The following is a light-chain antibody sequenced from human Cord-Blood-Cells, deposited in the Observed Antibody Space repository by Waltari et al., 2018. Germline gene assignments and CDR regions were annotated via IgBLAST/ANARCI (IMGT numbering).Light chain of an antibody. CDR3: QQYNNWPPYT. Sequence: EIVMTQYPATLSVPLGERAPLSCRASQSVSSNLAWYQQKPGQAPRLLIYGASTRATGIPARFSGSGSGTEFTLTISSLQSEDFAVYYCQQYNNWPPYTFGQGTKLEIK. CDR1: QSVSSN. V-gene: IGKV3-15*01. J-gene: IGKJ2*01. CDR2: GAS.